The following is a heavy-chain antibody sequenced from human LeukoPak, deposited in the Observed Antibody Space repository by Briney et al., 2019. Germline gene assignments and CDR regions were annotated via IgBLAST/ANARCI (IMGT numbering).Heavy chain of an antibody. D-gene: IGHD2-2*01. CDR3: ARICSSTSCASYYYYYMDV. J-gene: IGHJ6*03. CDR2: IYSGGST. Sequence: GGSLRLSCAASGFTVSSNYMSWVRQAPGKGLEWVSVIYSGGSTYYADSVKGRFTISRDNSKNTLYLQMNSLRAEDTAVYYCARICSSTSCASYYYYYMDVWGKGTTATVSS. V-gene: IGHV3-53*01. CDR1: GFTVSSNY.